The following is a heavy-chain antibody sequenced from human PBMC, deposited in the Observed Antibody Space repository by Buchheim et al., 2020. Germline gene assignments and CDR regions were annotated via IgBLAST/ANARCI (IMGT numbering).Heavy chain of an antibody. J-gene: IGHJ3*02. Sequence: QVQLVESGGGVVQPGRSLRLSCAASGFTFSTYGVHWVRQAPGRGLEWVAVISYDGSSKYYADSVKDRFTISRDNSKNTLYLQMNSLRVEDAAFYYCAKLAGPYYYDSSGYYYNAFDIWGRGT. CDR2: ISYDGSSK. D-gene: IGHD3-22*01. CDR3: AKLAGPYYYDSSGYYYNAFDI. CDR1: GFTFSTYG. V-gene: IGHV3-30*18.